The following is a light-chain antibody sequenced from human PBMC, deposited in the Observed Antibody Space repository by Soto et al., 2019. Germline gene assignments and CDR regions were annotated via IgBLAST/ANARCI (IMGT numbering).Light chain of an antibody. V-gene: IGLV2-14*01. CDR1: SSDVGGYNY. CDR2: EVS. J-gene: IGLJ2*01. CDR3: SSYTSSSDVV. Sequence: QAASVSGSPGQSITISCTGTSSDVGGYNYVSWYQQHPGKAPKLMIYEVSNRPSGVSNRFSGSKSGNTASLTISGLQAEDEADYYCSSYTSSSDVVFGGGTKVTVL.